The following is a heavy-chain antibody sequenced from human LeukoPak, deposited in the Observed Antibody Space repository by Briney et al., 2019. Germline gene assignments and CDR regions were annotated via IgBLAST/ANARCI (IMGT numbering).Heavy chain of an antibody. CDR1: GFTFNNYA. D-gene: IGHD3-10*01. Sequence: GGSLRLSCAASGFTFNNYAMSWVRQAPGKGLEWVSAISGSGGSTYYADSVKGRFTISRDNSKNTLYLQMNSLRAEDTAVYYCAKDIYYYGSGSYSDAFDIWGQGTMVTVSS. J-gene: IGHJ3*02. CDR2: ISGSGGST. V-gene: IGHV3-23*01. CDR3: AKDIYYYGSGSYSDAFDI.